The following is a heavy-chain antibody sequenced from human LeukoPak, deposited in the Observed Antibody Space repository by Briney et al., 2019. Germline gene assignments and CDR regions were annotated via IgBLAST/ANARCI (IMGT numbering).Heavy chain of an antibody. CDR1: GGSISSGSYC. V-gene: IGHV4-61*09. Sequence: PSETLSLTCTVSGGSISSGSYCWSWIRQPAAKGLEWIGHIYTSGSTNYNPSLKSRLTISVDTSKNQLSLKLSSVTAADTAVYYCARVDYDLLTGYFEIDPWGQGTLVTVSS. CDR3: ARVDYDLLTGYFEIDP. CDR2: IYTSGST. J-gene: IGHJ5*02. D-gene: IGHD3-9*01.